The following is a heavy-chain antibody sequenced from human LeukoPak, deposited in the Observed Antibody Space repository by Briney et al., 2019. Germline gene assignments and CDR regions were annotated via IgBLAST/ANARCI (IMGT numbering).Heavy chain of an antibody. CDR3: ARRRSMGSDY. CDR1: GGSISSSSYY. Sequence: SETLSLTCTVSGGSISSSSYYWGWIRQPPGKGLEWIGSIYYSGSTYYNPSLKSRVTISVDTSKNQFSLKLSSVTAADTAVYYCARRRSMGSDYWGQGTLVTVSS. V-gene: IGHV4-39*01. CDR2: IYYSGST. J-gene: IGHJ4*02. D-gene: IGHD3-16*01.